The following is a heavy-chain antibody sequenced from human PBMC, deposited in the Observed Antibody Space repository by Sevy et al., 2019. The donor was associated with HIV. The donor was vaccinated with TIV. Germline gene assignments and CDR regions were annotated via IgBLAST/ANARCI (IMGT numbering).Heavy chain of an antibody. CDR1: GFTFSTYA. CDR2: ISYDGSNT. V-gene: IGHV3-30*04. J-gene: IGHJ4*02. Sequence: GGSLRLSCAASGFTFSTYAMHWVRQAPGKGLEWVAVISYDGSNTYYAGSVKGRFTISRDSFENTLYLQMNSLRAEDTSVYFCSRDGGYDSRGYDLSNYWGQGTLVTVSS. D-gene: IGHD3-22*01. CDR3: SRDGGYDSRGYDLSNY.